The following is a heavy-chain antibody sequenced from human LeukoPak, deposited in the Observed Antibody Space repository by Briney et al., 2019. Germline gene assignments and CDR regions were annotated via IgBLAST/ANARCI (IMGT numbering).Heavy chain of an antibody. CDR3: ARSGGYCGSTTCHVEYFDL. J-gene: IGHJ2*01. Sequence: SETLSLTCAVYGGSFSGYYWSWIRQPPGKGLEWMGEINHSGSTYYNPSLKSRVTISVDTSKNQFSLKLNSVTAADTAVYYCARSGGYCGSTTCHVEYFDLWGRGTLVTVSS. CDR1: GGSFSGYY. V-gene: IGHV4-34*01. D-gene: IGHD2-2*01. CDR2: INHSGST.